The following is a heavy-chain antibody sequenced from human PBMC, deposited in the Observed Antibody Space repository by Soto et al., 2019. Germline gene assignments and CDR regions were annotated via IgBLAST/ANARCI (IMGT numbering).Heavy chain of an antibody. V-gene: IGHV4-39*01. CDR1: GGSISSSSYY. CDR3: ARFVTVVVVVAATPHDAFHI. Sequence: SETLSLTCTVSGGSISSSSYYWGWIRQPPGKGLEWIGSIYYSGSTYYNPSLKSRVTISVDTSKNQFSLKLSSVTAADTAVYYCARFVTVVVVVAATPHDAFHIWGQGTMVTVSS. D-gene: IGHD2-15*01. CDR2: IYYSGST. J-gene: IGHJ3*02.